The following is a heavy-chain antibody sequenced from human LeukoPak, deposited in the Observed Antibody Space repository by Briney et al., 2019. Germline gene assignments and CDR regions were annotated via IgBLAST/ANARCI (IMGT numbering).Heavy chain of an antibody. CDR3: ARTSEGYRSGGRCWDYYYYMDV. Sequence: SETLSLTCTVSGGSISSYYWSWIRQPPGKGLEWIGYIYYSGSTNYNPSLKSRVTISVDTSKNQFSLKLSSVTAADTAVYYCARTSEGYRSGGRCWDYYYYMDVWGKGTTVTVSS. V-gene: IGHV4-59*01. D-gene: IGHD2-15*01. CDR1: GGSISSYY. J-gene: IGHJ6*03. CDR2: IYYSGST.